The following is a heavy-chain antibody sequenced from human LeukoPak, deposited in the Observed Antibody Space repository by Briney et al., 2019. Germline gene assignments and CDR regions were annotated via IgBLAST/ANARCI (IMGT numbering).Heavy chain of an antibody. CDR1: DASISGYY. CDR3: ARDLGGIYFDY. CDR2: IHFSGST. Sequence: SETLSLTCTISDASISGYYWSWIRQPPGKGLEWIGSIHFSGSTNYNPSLRSRVTISVDTSKNQLSLKLSSVTAADTAVYYCARDLGGIYFDYWGQGTLVTVSS. V-gene: IGHV4-59*01. D-gene: IGHD1-26*01. J-gene: IGHJ4*02.